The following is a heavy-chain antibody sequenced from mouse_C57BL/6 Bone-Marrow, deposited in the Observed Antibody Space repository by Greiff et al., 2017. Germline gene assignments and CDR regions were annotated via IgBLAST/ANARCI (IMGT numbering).Heavy chain of an antibody. Sequence: QVQLQQHGAELVKPGASVKMSCKASVYTFTSYWITWVKQRPGQGLEWIGDIYPGSGSTNYNEKFKSKATLTVDTSSSTAYMQLSSLTSEDSAVYYCARPQLGPWYFDVWGTGTTVTVSS. CDR3: ARPQLGPWYFDV. V-gene: IGHV1-55*01. CDR1: VYTFTSYW. CDR2: IYPGSGST. J-gene: IGHJ1*03. D-gene: IGHD4-1*02.